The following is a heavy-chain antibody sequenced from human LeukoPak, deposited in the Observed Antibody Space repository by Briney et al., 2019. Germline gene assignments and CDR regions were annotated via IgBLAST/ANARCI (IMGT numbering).Heavy chain of an antibody. CDR1: GFTFSSYP. CDR2: ITSNGGGT. CDR3: VWRVGGYDL. D-gene: IGHD5-12*01. Sequence: AGGSLRLSCAASGFTFSSYPMHWVRQAPGKGLEYVSAITSNGGGTYYANSVKGRFTISRDNSKNTLYLQMGSLRAEDMAVYFCVWRVGGYDLWGQGTLVTVSS. J-gene: IGHJ4*02. V-gene: IGHV3-64*01.